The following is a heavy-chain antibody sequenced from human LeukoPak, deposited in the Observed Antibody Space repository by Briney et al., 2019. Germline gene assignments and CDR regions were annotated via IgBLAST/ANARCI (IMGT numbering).Heavy chain of an antibody. V-gene: IGHV4-34*01. D-gene: IGHD3-9*01. CDR3: ARYYDVLTGYYTFDY. CDR2: INHSGST. J-gene: IGHJ4*02. Sequence: ASETLSLTCAVYGGSFSGYYWSWIRQPPGKGLEWIGEINHSGSTNYNPSLKSRVTISVDTSKNQFSLKLSSVTAADTAVYYCARYYDVLTGYYTFDYWGQGTLVTVSS. CDR1: GGSFSGYY.